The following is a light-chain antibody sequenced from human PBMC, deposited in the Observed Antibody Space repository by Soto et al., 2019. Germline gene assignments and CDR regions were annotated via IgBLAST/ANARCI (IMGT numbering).Light chain of an antibody. Sequence: QSALTQRPCASGSPGQSVTISCTGTSSDVGGYNYVSWYQQHPGKAPKLMIYEVSKRPSGVPDRFSGSKSGNTASLTVSGLQAEDEADYYCSSYAGSNNFPYVFGTGTKLTVL. CDR1: SSDVGGYNY. CDR2: EVS. V-gene: IGLV2-8*01. CDR3: SSYAGSNNFPYV. J-gene: IGLJ1*01.